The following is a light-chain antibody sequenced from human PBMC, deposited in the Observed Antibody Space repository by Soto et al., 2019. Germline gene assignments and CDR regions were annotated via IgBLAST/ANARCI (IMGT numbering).Light chain of an antibody. V-gene: IGKV1-5*01. J-gene: IGKJ1*01. Sequence: DIQMTQSPSTLSASVEDRVTITCRASQSISWYLAWYQQKPGKAPKLLIYDASRLKSGVPSRFSGSGSGTEFTLTISSLQPDDFATYYCQQYDSYSSSTFGQGTKVEVK. CDR2: DAS. CDR3: QQYDSYSSST. CDR1: QSISWY.